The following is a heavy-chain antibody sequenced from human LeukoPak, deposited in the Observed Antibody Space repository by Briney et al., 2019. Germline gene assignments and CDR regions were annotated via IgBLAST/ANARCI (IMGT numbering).Heavy chain of an antibody. CDR2: ITSSSDNT. Sequence: GGSLRLSCAASGFTFNNYAMSWVRQAPGKGLEWVSAITSSSDNTYYADSVKGRFTISRDNSKNTLYLQLNSLRAEDTAVYYCARGDGDYDYFDYWGQGTLVTVSS. V-gene: IGHV3-23*01. J-gene: IGHJ4*02. CDR3: ARGDGDYDYFDY. D-gene: IGHD4-17*01. CDR1: GFTFNNYA.